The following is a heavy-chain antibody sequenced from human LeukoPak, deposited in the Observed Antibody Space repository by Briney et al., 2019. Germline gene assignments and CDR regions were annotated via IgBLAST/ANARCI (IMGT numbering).Heavy chain of an antibody. CDR3: SVHPQRRGLVGATEGNLDY. CDR1: GFTFSSYA. Sequence: AGGSLRLSCAASGFTFSSYAMSWVRQAPGKGLEWVSAISGSGGSTYCADSVKGRFTISRDNSKNTLYVQMNSLRAEDTAVYYCSVHPQRRGLVGATEGNLDYWGQGTLVTVSS. J-gene: IGHJ4*02. V-gene: IGHV3-23*01. CDR2: ISGSGGST. D-gene: IGHD1-26*01.